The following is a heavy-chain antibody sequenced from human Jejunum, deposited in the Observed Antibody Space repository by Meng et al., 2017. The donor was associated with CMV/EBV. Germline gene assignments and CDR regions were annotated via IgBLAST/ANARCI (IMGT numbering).Heavy chain of an antibody. Sequence: GITFSRYWLHWVRQVPGKGLVWISRINREGTSTSYADSVKGRFTISRDSAKNSLYLQMHSLRPEDTAVYYCARDLPGDDDYVFDHWGQGSLVTVSS. J-gene: IGHJ4*02. V-gene: IGHV3-74*01. CDR3: ARDLPGDDDYVFDH. D-gene: IGHD4-17*01. CDR2: INREGTST. CDR1: GITFSRYW.